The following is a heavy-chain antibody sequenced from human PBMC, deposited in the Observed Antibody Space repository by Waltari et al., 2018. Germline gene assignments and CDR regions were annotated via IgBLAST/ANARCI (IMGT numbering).Heavy chain of an antibody. CDR3: AKSAGYSSSPSDY. D-gene: IGHD6-13*01. Sequence: QVQLQQWGAGLLKPSETLSLPCAVYGGSFSGYYWSWIRQPQGTGLEWIGEINHRGITNYNPSLKSRVTISADTSTNQFSLKLSSVTAADTAVYYCAKSAGYSSSPSDYWGQGTLVTVSS. CDR1: GGSFSGYY. CDR2: INHRGIT. V-gene: IGHV4-34*01. J-gene: IGHJ4*02.